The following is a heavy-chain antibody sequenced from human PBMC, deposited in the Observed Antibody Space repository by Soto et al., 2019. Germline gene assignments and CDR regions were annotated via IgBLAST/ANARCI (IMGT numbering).Heavy chain of an antibody. CDR3: ARALITVTTWLPDY. Sequence: GGSLRLSCAASGFTFSDHYMDWVRQAPGKGLEWVARTRNKPKSYTTEYAASVKGRFTISRDDSKNSLYLQMNGLKTEDTAVYYCARALITVTTWLPDYWGQGTLVTVSS. CDR2: TRNKPKSYTT. CDR1: GFTFSDHY. D-gene: IGHD1-20*01. J-gene: IGHJ4*02. V-gene: IGHV3-72*01.